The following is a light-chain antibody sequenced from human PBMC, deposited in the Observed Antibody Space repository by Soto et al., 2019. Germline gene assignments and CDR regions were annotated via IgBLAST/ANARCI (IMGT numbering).Light chain of an antibody. J-gene: IGLJ1*01. V-gene: IGLV1-51*01. CDR1: GSHIGNGY. CDR2: DNN. CDR3: GTSDNSLSAGV. Sequence: QSVLTQPPSVSAAPGQRVTISCYESGSHIGNGYISWYQQLPGTAPKLLIYDNNKRPSGIPDRFSGTKSGTSATLGITGLQTRDEADYNCGTSDNSLSAGVFGTGTKVTVL.